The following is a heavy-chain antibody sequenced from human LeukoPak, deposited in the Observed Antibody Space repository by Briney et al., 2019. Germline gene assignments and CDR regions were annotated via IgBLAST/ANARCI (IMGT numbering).Heavy chain of an antibody. CDR2: IYYSGST. J-gene: IGHJ3*02. CDR1: GGSISSYY. D-gene: IGHD3-3*01. Sequence: SETLSLTCTVSGGSISSYYWSWIRQPPGKGLEWIGHIYYSGSTNYNPSLKSRVTISVDTSKNQFSLKLSSVTAADTAVYYCARTTYYDFWSGWGAFDIWGQGTMVTVSS. CDR3: ARTTYYDFWSGWGAFDI. V-gene: IGHV4-59*01.